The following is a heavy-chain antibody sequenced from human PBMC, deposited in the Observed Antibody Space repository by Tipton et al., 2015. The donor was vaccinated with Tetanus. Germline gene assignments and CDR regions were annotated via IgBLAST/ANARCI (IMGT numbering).Heavy chain of an antibody. CDR1: GASFSGSY. J-gene: IGHJ6*02. V-gene: IGHV4-34*01. CDR2: IRPGGSP. Sequence: TLSLTCAVSGASFSGSYWSWARQSPGKGLEWVGEIRPGGSPYYNPALKSRATISVDTSKNHFSLKLNSVTAADTAMYYCVTVNFPNYYHYGMDVWGQGTTVTVSS. CDR3: VTVNFPNYYHYGMDV. D-gene: IGHD1-1*01.